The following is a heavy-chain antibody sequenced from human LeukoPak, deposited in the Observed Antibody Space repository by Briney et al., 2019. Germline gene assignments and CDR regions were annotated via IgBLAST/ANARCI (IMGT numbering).Heavy chain of an antibody. V-gene: IGHV3-7*04. Sequence: QPGGSLRLSCAASGFTLSNYWMTWVRQAPGKGLEWVASIKEDGREKYYVDSVRGRFTISRDNAKKSLYLQMNSLRAEDTAVYYCARAITCDYWGQGTLVTVSS. CDR1: GFTLSNYW. J-gene: IGHJ4*02. CDR3: ARAITCDY. CDR2: IKEDGREK. D-gene: IGHD5-24*01.